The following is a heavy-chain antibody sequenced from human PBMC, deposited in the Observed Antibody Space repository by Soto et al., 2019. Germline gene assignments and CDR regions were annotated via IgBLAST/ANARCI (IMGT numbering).Heavy chain of an antibody. D-gene: IGHD1-26*01. CDR2: IWYDGSNK. J-gene: IGHJ4*02. V-gene: IGHV3-33*01. Sequence: PGGSLRLSCAASGFTFSSYGMHWVRQAPGKGLEWVAVIWYDGSNKYYADSVKGRFTISRDNSKNTLYLQMNSLRAEDTAVYYCARDWELWRKFLGYWGQGTLVTVSS. CDR3: ARDWELWRKFLGY. CDR1: GFTFSSYG.